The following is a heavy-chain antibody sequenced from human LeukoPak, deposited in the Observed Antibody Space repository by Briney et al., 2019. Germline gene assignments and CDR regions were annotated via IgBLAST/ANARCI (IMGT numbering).Heavy chain of an antibody. V-gene: IGHV1-2*02. CDR2: INPNSGGT. CDR3: ARDSVATKKRYYDYYCMDV. CDR1: GYTFTGYY. Sequence: ASVKVSCKASGYTFTGYYMHWVRQAPGQGLEWMGWINPNSGGTNYAQKFQGRVTMTRDTSISTAYMELSRLRSDDTAVYYCARDSVATKKRYYDYYCMDVWGKGTTVTVSS. J-gene: IGHJ6*03. D-gene: IGHD6-19*01.